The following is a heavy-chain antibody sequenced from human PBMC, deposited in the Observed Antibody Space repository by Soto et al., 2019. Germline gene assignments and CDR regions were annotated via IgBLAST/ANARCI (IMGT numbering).Heavy chain of an antibody. CDR1: GATFGNTA. V-gene: IGHV1-69*12. CDR3: ARDGDPGYSFWSGPLGGGRFDP. J-gene: IGHJ5*02. CDR2: IVPLFGTA. D-gene: IGHD3-3*01. Sequence: QVQLVQSGAEVKEPGSSVNVSCKTSGATFGNTAVTWVRQAPGQGLEWIGGIVPLFGTANYAQKFRGRVTITANDTTSXAYMERSSLRTDDTAVYYCARDGDPGYSFWSGPLGGGRFDPWGQGTLVTVSS.